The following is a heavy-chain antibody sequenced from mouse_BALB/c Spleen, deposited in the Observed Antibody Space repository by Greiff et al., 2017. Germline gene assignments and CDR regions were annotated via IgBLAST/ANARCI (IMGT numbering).Heavy chain of an antibody. D-gene: IGHD1-1*01. CDR1: GFTFSSYA. V-gene: IGHV5-6-5*01. Sequence: EVQLVESGGGLVKPGGSLKLSCAASGFTFSSYAMSWVRQTPEKRLEWVASISSGGSTYYPDSVKGRFTISRDNARNILYLQMSSLRSEDTAMYYCARDYYGPMDYWGQGTSVTVSS. CDR2: ISSGGST. CDR3: ARDYYGPMDY. J-gene: IGHJ4*01.